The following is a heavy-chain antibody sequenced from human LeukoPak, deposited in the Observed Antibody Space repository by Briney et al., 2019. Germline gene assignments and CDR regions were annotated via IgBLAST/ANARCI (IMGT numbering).Heavy chain of an antibody. CDR1: GGSISSYY. D-gene: IGHD3-22*01. Sequence: SETLSLTCTVSGGSISSYYWSWIRQPPGKGLAWIGYIYYSGSTNYNPSLKSRVTISVDTSKNQFSLKLSSVTAADTAVYYCASKAYYYDSSGYSPFDYWGQGTLVTVSS. V-gene: IGHV4-59*01. CDR2: IYYSGST. CDR3: ASKAYYYDSSGYSPFDY. J-gene: IGHJ4*02.